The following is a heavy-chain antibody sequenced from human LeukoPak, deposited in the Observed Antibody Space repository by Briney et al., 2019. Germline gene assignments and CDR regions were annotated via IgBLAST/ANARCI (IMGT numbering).Heavy chain of an antibody. V-gene: IGHV1-2*02. Sequence: ASVKVSCKASGYTFTGYYMHWVRQAPGQGLEWMGCINPNSGGTNYAQKFQGRVTMTRDTSISTAYMELSRLRSDDTAVYYCARGSIMITFGGVIAPENWFDPWGQGTLATVSS. CDR3: ARGSIMITFGGVIAPENWFDP. CDR2: INPNSGGT. J-gene: IGHJ5*02. D-gene: IGHD3-16*02. CDR1: GYTFTGYY.